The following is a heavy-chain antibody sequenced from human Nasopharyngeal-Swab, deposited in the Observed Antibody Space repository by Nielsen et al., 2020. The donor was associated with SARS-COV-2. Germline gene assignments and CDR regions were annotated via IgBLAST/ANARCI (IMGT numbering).Heavy chain of an antibody. CDR3: AKDGVRLNGIDV. CDR2: ITGSGDAT. J-gene: IGHJ6*02. V-gene: IGHV3-23*01. Sequence: GGSWRPSGGAPGSTFSSYTMSGVRQAPGRGLEGVPAITGSGDATNYADSGRGRFTIARDNSKSTLYMQMNRLRAEDTAEYFCAKDGVRLNGIDVWGQGTTVTVSS. D-gene: IGHD3-16*01. CDR1: GSTFSSYT.